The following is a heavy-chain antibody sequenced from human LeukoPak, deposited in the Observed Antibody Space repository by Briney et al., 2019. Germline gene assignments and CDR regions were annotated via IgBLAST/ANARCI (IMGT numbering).Heavy chain of an antibody. V-gene: IGHV1-2*02. CDR1: GYTFTGYY. CDR3: ARRSTMVRGVIMHGY. Sequence: GASVKVSCKASGYTFTGYYMHWVRQAPGQGLEWMGWINPNSGGKNYAQKFQGRVTMTRNTSISTAYMELSSLRSEDTAVYYCARRSTMVRGVIMHGYWGQGTLVTVSS. D-gene: IGHD3-10*01. J-gene: IGHJ4*02. CDR2: INPNSGGK.